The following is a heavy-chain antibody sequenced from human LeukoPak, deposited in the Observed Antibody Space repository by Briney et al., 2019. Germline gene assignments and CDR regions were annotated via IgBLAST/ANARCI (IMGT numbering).Heavy chain of an antibody. D-gene: IGHD6-6*01. J-gene: IGHJ4*02. Sequence: PGGSLRLSCAASGFTFADYGMSWVRQAPGKGLEWVSGINWNGGSTGYADSVKGRFTISRDNAKNSLYLQMNSLRAEDTALYYCARENYGEYSSSSVPELDYWGQGTLVTVSS. CDR3: ARENYGEYSSSSVPELDY. CDR2: INWNGGST. CDR1: GFTFADYG. V-gene: IGHV3-20*04.